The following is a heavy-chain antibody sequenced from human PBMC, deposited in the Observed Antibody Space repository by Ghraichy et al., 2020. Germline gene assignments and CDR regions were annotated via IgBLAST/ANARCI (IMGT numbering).Heavy chain of an antibody. CDR1: GGTFSSYA. CDR3: ARGVEGYFDWLEDAFDI. Sequence: PSVKVSCKASGGTFSSYAISWVRQAPGQGLEWMGGIIPIFGTANYAQKFQGRVTITADESTSTAYMELSSLRSEDTAVYYCARGVEGYFDWLEDAFDIWGQGTMVTVSS. V-gene: IGHV1-69*13. CDR2: IIPIFGTA. D-gene: IGHD3-9*01. J-gene: IGHJ3*02.